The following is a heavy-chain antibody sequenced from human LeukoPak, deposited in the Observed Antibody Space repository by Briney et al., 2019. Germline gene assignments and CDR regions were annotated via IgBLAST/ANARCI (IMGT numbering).Heavy chain of an antibody. Sequence: PGGSLRLSCEASGFIYSDYYMSWLRQAPGKGPEWISYISSSSSYTNYADSVKDRFTISRDDAKNSLYLQLNNLRAGDTAVYYCARITGDSEDYWGQGTLVTVSS. D-gene: IGHD7-27*01. CDR2: ISSSSSYT. J-gene: IGHJ4*02. V-gene: IGHV3-11*06. CDR3: ARITGDSEDY. CDR1: GFIYSDYY.